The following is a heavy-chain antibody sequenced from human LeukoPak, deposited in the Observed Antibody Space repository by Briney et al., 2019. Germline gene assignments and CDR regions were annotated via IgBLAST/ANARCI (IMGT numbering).Heavy chain of an antibody. CDR3: ARDPGGYNSGGDWNFDL. CDR2: IYSGGST. D-gene: IGHD5-24*01. Sequence: GGSLRLSCAASGFTVSSNYTNWVRQAPGKGLEWVSVIYSGGSTYYADSVKGRFTISRDNSKNTLYLQMNSLRAEDTAVYYCARDPGGYNSGGDWNFDLWGRGTLVTVSS. V-gene: IGHV3-53*01. J-gene: IGHJ2*01. CDR1: GFTVSSNY.